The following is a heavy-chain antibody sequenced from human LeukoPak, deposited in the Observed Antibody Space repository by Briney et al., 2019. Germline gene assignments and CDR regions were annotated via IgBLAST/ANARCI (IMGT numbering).Heavy chain of an antibody. CDR1: GFTFSGSA. Sequence: GGSLRLSCAASGFTFSGSAMHWVRQASGKGLEWVGRMRSKANSYATAYAASGKGTFTISRDDSKNTAYLQMNSTKTKATAVYLCTRQPQYDSSGYGPDPWGQGTLVTVSS. CDR2: MRSKANSYAT. CDR3: TRQPQYDSSGYGPDP. V-gene: IGHV3-73*01. D-gene: IGHD3-22*01. J-gene: IGHJ5*02.